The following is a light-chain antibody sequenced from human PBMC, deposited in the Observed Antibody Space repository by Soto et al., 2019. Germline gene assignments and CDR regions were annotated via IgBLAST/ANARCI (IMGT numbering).Light chain of an antibody. Sequence: QSVLTQPPSASGTPGQRVTISCSGSSSNIGSNTVNWYQQLPGTAPNLLIYSNNQRPSGVPDRFSGSKSGTSASLAISGLQSEDEADYYCAAWDDSLKGVFGGGTKVTVL. V-gene: IGLV1-44*01. CDR2: SNN. J-gene: IGLJ2*01. CDR3: AAWDDSLKGV. CDR1: SSNIGSNT.